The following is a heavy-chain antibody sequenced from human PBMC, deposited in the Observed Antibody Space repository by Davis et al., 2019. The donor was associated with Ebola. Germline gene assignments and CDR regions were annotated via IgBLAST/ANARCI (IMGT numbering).Heavy chain of an antibody. J-gene: IGHJ4*02. Sequence: PGGSLRLSCAASEFIFSHYGMHWVRQAPGEGLEWVAVISYDGSSKYYTDSVKGRFTISRDNSKNTLYLQMNSLRVGDTAVYYCARALEGYTFDYWGQGTVVTVSS. V-gene: IGHV3-30*03. CDR2: ISYDGSSK. D-gene: IGHD5-18*01. CDR1: EFIFSHYG. CDR3: ARALEGYTFDY.